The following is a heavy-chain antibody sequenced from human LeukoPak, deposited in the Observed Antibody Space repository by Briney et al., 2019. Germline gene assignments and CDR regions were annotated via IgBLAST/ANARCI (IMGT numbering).Heavy chain of an antibody. V-gene: IGHV3-33*01. CDR3: ARDRGYYDILTVLDY. D-gene: IGHD3-9*01. CDR1: GFTFSSYG. Sequence: GGSLRLSCAASGFTFSSYGMHWVRQAPGKGLEWVAVIWYDGSNKYYADSVKGRFTISRDNSKNTLYLQMNSLRAEDTAVYYCARDRGYYDILTVLDYWGQGTLVTVSS. J-gene: IGHJ4*02. CDR2: IWYDGSNK.